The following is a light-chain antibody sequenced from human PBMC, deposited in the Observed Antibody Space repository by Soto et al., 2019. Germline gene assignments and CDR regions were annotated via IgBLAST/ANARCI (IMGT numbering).Light chain of an antibody. CDR1: QSLLHSDGETY. J-gene: IGKJ2*01. V-gene: IGKV2-24*01. CDR2: KIS. CDR3: XXATKYPPYT. Sequence: DIVLTQTPLSSPVTLGQPASISCRSSQSLLHSDGETYLSWLQQRPGQPPRLLIYKISNRFSGXPXXXXGXGXXTXXXXXXXXXEXEXVGIYYCXXATKYPPYTFGQGTKLEIK.